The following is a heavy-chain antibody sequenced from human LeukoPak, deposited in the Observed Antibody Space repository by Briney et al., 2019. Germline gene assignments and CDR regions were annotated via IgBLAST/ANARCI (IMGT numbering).Heavy chain of an antibody. CDR3: VKAVVVVPHAFDI. D-gene: IGHD2-2*01. Sequence: GGSLRLSCAASGFTFSSYAMSWVRQAPGKGLEWVSAISGSGGSTYYADSVKGRFTISRDNSKNTLYLQMNSLRAEDTDVDYCVKAVVVVPHAFDIWGQGTMVTVSS. V-gene: IGHV3-23*01. CDR1: GFTFSSYA. J-gene: IGHJ3*02. CDR2: ISGSGGST.